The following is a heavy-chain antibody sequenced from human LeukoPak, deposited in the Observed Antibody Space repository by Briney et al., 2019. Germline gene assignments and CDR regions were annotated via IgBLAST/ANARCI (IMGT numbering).Heavy chain of an antibody. V-gene: IGHV4-34*01. CDR1: GGSFSGYY. CDR3: ARSGYSYGYVDY. CDR2: INHSGST. D-gene: IGHD5-18*01. Sequence: SETLSLTCAVYGGSFSGYYWSWIRQPPGKGLEWIGEINHSGSTNYNPSLKSRVTISVDTSKNQFSLKLSSVTAADTAVYYCARSGYSYGYVDYWGQGTLVTVSS. J-gene: IGHJ4*02.